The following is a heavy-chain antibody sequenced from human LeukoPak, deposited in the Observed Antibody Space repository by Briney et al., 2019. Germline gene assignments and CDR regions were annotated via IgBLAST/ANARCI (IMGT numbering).Heavy chain of an antibody. CDR1: GFTFNKFA. D-gene: IGHD4-23*01. V-gene: IGHV3-23*01. CDR2: IIENGGET. J-gene: IGHJ4*02. Sequence: GGSLRLSCAASGFTFNKFAMSWVRQAPGKGLEWVSGIIENGGETYYADSVRGRFTISRDNSKNTLYLQMDSLRAEDTAVYYCARERDGNIFDYWGQGTLVTVSS. CDR3: ARERDGNIFDY.